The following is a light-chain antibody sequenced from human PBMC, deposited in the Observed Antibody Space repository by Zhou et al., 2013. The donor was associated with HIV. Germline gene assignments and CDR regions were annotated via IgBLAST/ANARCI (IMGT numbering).Light chain of an antibody. CDR2: GIS. Sequence: EIVLTQSPGTLSLSPGERATLSCRASQSVSYSYLAWYQQKPGQAPRLLIYGISSRATGIPDRFSGSGSGTDFTLTISSLQPEDFASYYCQQTESMPWTFGQGTKVDIK. CDR1: QSVSYSY. J-gene: IGKJ1*01. CDR3: QQTESMPWT. V-gene: IGKV3-20*01.